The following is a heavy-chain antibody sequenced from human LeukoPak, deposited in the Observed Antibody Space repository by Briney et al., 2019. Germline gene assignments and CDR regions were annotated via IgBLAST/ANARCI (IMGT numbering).Heavy chain of an antibody. Sequence: PGGSLRLSCAGSEFSFSSYWMHWARQPPEKGLEWVFSIKSDGSATAYADSVKGRFSMSTDSAKYTASLHMNSLRVGDTAMYYCAMDINGDLFHVWGQGTPVTVSS. CDR2: IKSDGSAT. D-gene: IGHD2-2*03. CDR1: EFSFSSYW. V-gene: IGHV3-74*01. CDR3: AMDINGDLFHV. J-gene: IGHJ4*02.